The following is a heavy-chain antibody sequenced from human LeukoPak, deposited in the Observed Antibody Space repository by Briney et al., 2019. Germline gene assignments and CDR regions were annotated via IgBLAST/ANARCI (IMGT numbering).Heavy chain of an antibody. J-gene: IGHJ4*02. Sequence: GGSLRLSCAASGFTFSIYTMNWVRQAPGKGPEWVSSISSTSTDIYYADSVKGRFTISRDNAENSLYLQMNSLRAEDTAVYYCARDVGYCRAGSCYSSGWGQGTLVTVSP. CDR2: ISSTSTDI. CDR3: ARDVGYCRAGSCYSSG. CDR1: GFTFSIYT. D-gene: IGHD2-15*01. V-gene: IGHV3-21*01.